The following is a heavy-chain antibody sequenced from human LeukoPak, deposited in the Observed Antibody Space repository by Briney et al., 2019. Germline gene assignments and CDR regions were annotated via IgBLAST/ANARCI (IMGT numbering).Heavy chain of an antibody. D-gene: IGHD1-26*01. Sequence: PGRSLRLSCAASGFTFSSYAMHWVRQAPGKGLEWVAVISYDGSNKYYADSVKGRFTISRDNSKNTLYLQMNSLRAEDTAVYYCARDGGSGSYYVYWGQGTLVTVPS. CDR3: ARDGGSGSYYVY. CDR1: GFTFSSYA. V-gene: IGHV3-30*01. CDR2: ISYDGSNK. J-gene: IGHJ4*02.